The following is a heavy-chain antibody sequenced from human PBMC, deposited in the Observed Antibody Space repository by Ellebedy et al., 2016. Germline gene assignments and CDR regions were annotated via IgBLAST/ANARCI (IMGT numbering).Heavy chain of an antibody. Sequence: ASVKVSCXASGYAFSGSAIHWVRQAPGQRLEWMGWINAGNSIARYSPMFQDRVTITRDTAASTAYMDLSSLRSEDTAVYFCARPDGDYGPFDHWGQGTLVTVSS. CDR2: INAGNSIA. J-gene: IGHJ4*02. CDR3: ARPDGDYGPFDH. V-gene: IGHV1-3*01. D-gene: IGHD4-17*01. CDR1: GYAFSGSA.